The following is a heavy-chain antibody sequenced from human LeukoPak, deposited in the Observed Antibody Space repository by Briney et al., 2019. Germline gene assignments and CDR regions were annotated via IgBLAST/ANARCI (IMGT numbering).Heavy chain of an antibody. D-gene: IGHD5-24*01. CDR3: ARRRRDGHLYDY. V-gene: IGHV1-69*05. CDR2: TIPIFGTA. Sequence: GASVKVSCKASGGTFSSYAISWVRQAPGQGLELMGGTIPIFGTANYAQKFQGRVTITTDESTSTAYMELSSLRSEDTAVHYCARRRRDGHLYDYWGQRTLVTVSS. CDR1: GGTFSSYA. J-gene: IGHJ4*02.